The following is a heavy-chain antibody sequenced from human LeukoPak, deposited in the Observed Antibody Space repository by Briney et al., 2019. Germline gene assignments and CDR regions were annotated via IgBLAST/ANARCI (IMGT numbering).Heavy chain of an antibody. CDR3: AKGYSSSWYWDNWFDP. CDR1: GFTFDDYA. V-gene: IGHV3-9*01. Sequence: GGSLRLSCAASGFTFDDYAMHWVRQAPGKGLEWVSGISWNSGSIGYADSVKGRFTISRDNAKNSLYLQMNSLRAEDTALYYCAKGYSSSWYWDNWFDPWGQGTLVTVSS. CDR2: ISWNSGSI. J-gene: IGHJ5*02. D-gene: IGHD6-13*01.